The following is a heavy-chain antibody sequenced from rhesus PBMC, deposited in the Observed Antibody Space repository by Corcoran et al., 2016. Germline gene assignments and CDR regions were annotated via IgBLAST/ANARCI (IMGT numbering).Heavy chain of an antibody. CDR1: GFTFRSYG. CDR2: ISNGGGSK. J-gene: IGHJ4*01. CDR3: AKGDSSFFDY. V-gene: IGHV3S5*01. D-gene: IGHD6-13*01. Sequence: EVQLVESGGGLVQPGGSLRLSCAASGFTFRSYGMSWVRQAPGKGLEWVSYISNGGGSKYYADSVKGRFTISRDNSKNTLSLQMNSLRAEDTAVYYCAKGDSSFFDYWGQGVLVTVSS.